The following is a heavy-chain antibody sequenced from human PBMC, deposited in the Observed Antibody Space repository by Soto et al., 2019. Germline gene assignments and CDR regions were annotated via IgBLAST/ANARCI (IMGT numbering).Heavy chain of an antibody. CDR1: GYTFTSYA. CDR3: AGGNYYASSGYSPT. D-gene: IGHD3-22*01. J-gene: IGHJ1*01. V-gene: IGHV1-3*01. Sequence: WASLKVSCKASGYTFTSYAMHWVRQAPAQRREWMGWINAGNGNTKYSQKFQGRVTITRATSASTAYMVLSSLRSEDTPVYYFAGGNYYASSGYSPTWGQGTLVTVS. CDR2: INAGNGNT.